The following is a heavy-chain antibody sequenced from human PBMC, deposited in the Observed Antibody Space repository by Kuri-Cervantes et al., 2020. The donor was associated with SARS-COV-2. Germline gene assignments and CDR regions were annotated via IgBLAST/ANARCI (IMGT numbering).Heavy chain of an antibody. J-gene: IGHJ6*03. CDR1: GGSISSYY. D-gene: IGHD6-13*01. Sequence: SETLSLTCTVSGGSISSYYWSWIRQPAGKGLEWIGRIYTSGSTNYNPSLKSRVTMSVDTSKNQFSLKLSSVTAADTAVYYCARVIGSSWFRNYYYYMDVWGRGTTVTVSS. CDR3: ARVIGSSWFRNYYYYMDV. CDR2: IYTSGST. V-gene: IGHV4-4*07.